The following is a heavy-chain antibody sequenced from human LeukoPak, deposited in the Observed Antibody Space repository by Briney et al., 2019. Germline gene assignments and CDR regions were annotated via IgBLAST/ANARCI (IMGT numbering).Heavy chain of an antibody. CDR2: INHSGST. J-gene: IGHJ6*03. V-gene: IGHV4-34*01. CDR3: ARGRITMIVVVPYYMDV. Sequence: SETLSLTCAVYGGSFSGYYWSWIRQPPRKGLEWIGEINHSGSTNYNPSLKSRVTISVDTSKNQFSLKLSSVTAADTAVYYCARGRITMIVVVPYYMDVWGKGTTVTVSS. CDR1: GGSFSGYY. D-gene: IGHD3-22*01.